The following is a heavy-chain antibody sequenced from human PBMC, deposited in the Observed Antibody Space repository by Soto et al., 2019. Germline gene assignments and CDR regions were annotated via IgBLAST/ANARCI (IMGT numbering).Heavy chain of an antibody. CDR3: AKSLGIWPLYYYYYGVDV. V-gene: IGHV3-23*01. Sequence: EVQLLESGGGLVQPGGSLRLSCAASGFTFSSYAMSWVRQAPGKGLEWVSAISGSGGNTYYADSVKGRFTISRDNSKNTLYLQMNSLRAEDTAVYYCAKSLGIWPLYYYYYGVDVWGQGTTVTVSS. CDR1: GFTFSSYA. CDR2: ISGSGGNT. J-gene: IGHJ6*02.